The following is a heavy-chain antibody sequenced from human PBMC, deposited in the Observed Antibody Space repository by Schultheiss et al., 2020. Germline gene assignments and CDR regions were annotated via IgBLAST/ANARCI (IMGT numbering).Heavy chain of an antibody. J-gene: IGHJ4*02. CDR1: GYSFISYW. CDR2: IYPGDSDT. Sequence: GESLKISCKGSGYSFISYWIGWVRQMPGKGLEWMGIIYPGDSDTRYSPSFQGQVTISADKSISTAYLQWSSLKASDTAMYYCARPRYSQYYYDSSGYYYFDYWGQGTLVTVSS. V-gene: IGHV5-51*01. CDR3: ARPRYSQYYYDSSGYYYFDY. D-gene: IGHD3-22*01.